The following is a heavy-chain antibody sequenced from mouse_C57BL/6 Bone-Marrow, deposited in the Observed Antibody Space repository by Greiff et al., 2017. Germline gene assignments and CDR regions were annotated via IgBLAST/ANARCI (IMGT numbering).Heavy chain of an antibody. D-gene: IGHD2-2*01. CDR1: GYTFTSYW. CDR3: ARDGYDGGWVAY. V-gene: IGHV1-69*01. CDR2: IDPSDSYT. Sequence: VQLQQPGAELVMPGASVKLSCKASGYTFTSYWMHWVKQRPGQGLEWIGEIDPSDSYTNYNQKFKGKSTLTVDKSSSTAYMQLSSLTSEDSAVYYCARDGYDGGWVAYWGQGTLVTVSA. J-gene: IGHJ3*01.